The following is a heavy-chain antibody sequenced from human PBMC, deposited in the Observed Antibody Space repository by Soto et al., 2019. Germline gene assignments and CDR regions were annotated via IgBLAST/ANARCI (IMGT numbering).Heavy chain of an antibody. V-gene: IGHV1-2*02. CDR2: INPNSGDT. D-gene: IGHD1-26*01. J-gene: IGHJ6*02. CDR1: GYTFTGYY. Sequence: SVKVSCKASGYTFTGYYVHWVRQAPGQGLEWMGWINPNSGDTYLAQRFQGRVTMNRDTSIGTAYMELRGLTSDDTAEYYCAKGGAIVAAGTRVYLYNAMDFWG. CDR3: AKGGAIVAAGTRVYLYNAMDF.